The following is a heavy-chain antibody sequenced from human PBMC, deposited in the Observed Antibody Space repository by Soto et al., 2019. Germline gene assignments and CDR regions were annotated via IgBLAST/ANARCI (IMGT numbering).Heavy chain of an antibody. CDR3: ARFSTLGKDYGVDV. CDR2: INYSGRT. CDR1: SGSISSSDYY. V-gene: IGHV4-30-4*01. D-gene: IGHD3-3*02. J-gene: IGHJ6*02. Sequence: QVQLQESGPGLVKPSQTLSLTCSVSSGSISSSDYYWSLIRQPPGKGLEWIGYINYSGRTSYKPSRRMRVSISRDTSKNQFSRRLTSVTVADTAVYFCARFSTLGKDYGVDVWGQGTTVTVSS.